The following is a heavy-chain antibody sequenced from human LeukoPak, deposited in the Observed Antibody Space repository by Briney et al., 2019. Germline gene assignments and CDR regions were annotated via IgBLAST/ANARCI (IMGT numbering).Heavy chain of an antibody. Sequence: GGSLRLSCAASGFTFSSYGMEWVRQAPGNRLEWVAVISYDGSNKYYADSVKGRFTISRDNSKNTLYLQMNSLRAEDTAVYYCAKDPGMVYATHDAFDIWGQGTMVTVSS. CDR3: AKDPGMVYATHDAFDI. D-gene: IGHD2-8*01. J-gene: IGHJ3*02. CDR1: GFTFSSYG. CDR2: ISYDGSNK. V-gene: IGHV3-30*18.